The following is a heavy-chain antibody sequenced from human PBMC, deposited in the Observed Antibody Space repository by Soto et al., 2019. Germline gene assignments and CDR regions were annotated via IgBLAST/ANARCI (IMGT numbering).Heavy chain of an antibody. V-gene: IGHV2-5*02. CDR3: AHRPSLYRVYDHNYFDS. CDR1: GFSLTTNGVG. D-gene: IGHD5-12*01. CDR2: VYWDDDK. Sequence: QITLKESGPTLVKPTQTLTLTCTFSGFSLTTNGVGVAWIRQPPGKALEWLALVYWDDDKRYNPSLKNRLTITRDTSKMQVVLTMTNVDPADTATYFCAHRPSLYRVYDHNYFDSWGQGTLVTVSS. J-gene: IGHJ4*02.